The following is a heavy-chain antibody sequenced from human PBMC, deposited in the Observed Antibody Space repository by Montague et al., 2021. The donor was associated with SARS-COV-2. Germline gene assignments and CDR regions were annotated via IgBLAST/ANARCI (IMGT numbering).Heavy chain of an antibody. V-gene: IGHV4-4*07. D-gene: IGHD3-3*01. J-gene: IGHJ6*04. CDR2: IYAGGST. CDR1: GASINTYY. CDR3: ARATRIAGLRFLEWLPQRFDP. Sequence: SETLSLTCTVSGASINTYYWTWIRQPAGTGLEWIGRIYAGGSTSHNPSLKSRVTISVDTSKNQFSLKLSSVTAADTAVYYCARATRIAGLRFLEWLPQRFDPWGKGTTVTVSS.